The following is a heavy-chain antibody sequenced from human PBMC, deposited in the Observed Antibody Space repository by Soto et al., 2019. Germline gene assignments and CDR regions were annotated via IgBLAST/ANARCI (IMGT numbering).Heavy chain of an antibody. Sequence: PGESLKISCKGSEYSFANQWIGWVRQMPGKGLEWLGIISPDDSKTLYSPSFQGQGTIPADKSISTVYLQWSSLKASDTAIYYCTKRLRDVSIPGSWFDPCGPGPLVTVSS. D-gene: IGHD3-10*01. CDR3: TKRLRDVSIPGSWFDP. CDR2: ISPDDSKT. CDR1: EYSFANQW. J-gene: IGHJ5*02. V-gene: IGHV5-51*01.